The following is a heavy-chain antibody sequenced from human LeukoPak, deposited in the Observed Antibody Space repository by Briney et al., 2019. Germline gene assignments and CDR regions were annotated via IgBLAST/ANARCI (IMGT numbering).Heavy chain of an antibody. V-gene: IGHV4-59*01. CDR1: GGSISSFY. CDR2: IDSSGIT. Sequence: SETLSLTCTVSGGSISSFYYTWIRQPPGKGLEWIGYIDSSGITNYNSSLKSRVTISVDTSKNQFSLKLSSVTAADTAVYYCARESSLRYYDSSGFSGYMDVWGKGTTVTVSS. J-gene: IGHJ6*03. CDR3: ARESSLRYYDSSGFSGYMDV. D-gene: IGHD3-22*01.